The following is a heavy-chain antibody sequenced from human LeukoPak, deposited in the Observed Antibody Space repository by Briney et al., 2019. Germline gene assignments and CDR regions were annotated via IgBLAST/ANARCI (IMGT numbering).Heavy chain of an antibody. Sequence: GGSLRLSCAASGFTFSSYWMSWVRQAPGKGLEGVANIKQDGSEKYYVDSVKGRFTISRDNAKNSLYLQMNSLRAEDTAVYYCARGTIAAAGYYYFDYWGQGTQVTVSS. CDR2: IKQDGSEK. J-gene: IGHJ4*02. D-gene: IGHD6-13*01. CDR1: GFTFSSYW. CDR3: ARGTIAAAGYYYFDY. V-gene: IGHV3-7*04.